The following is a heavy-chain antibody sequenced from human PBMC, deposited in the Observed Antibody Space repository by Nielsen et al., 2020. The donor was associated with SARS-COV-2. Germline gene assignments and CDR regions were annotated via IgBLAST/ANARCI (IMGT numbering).Heavy chain of an antibody. V-gene: IGHV1-69*02. CDR3: ARVSEEQQLVLFDY. J-gene: IGHJ4*02. Sequence: SVKVSCKASGGTFSSYTITWVRQAPGQGLEWMGRIIPIVGIVNYAQKFQGRVTITADKSTSTAYMELSSLRSEDTAVYYCARVSEEQQLVLFDYWGQGTLVTVSS. D-gene: IGHD6-13*01. CDR2: IIPIVGIV. CDR1: GGTFSSYT.